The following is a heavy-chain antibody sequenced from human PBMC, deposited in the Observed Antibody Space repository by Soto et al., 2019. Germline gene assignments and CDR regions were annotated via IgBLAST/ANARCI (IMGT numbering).Heavy chain of an antibody. J-gene: IGHJ4*02. Sequence: QVQLVQSGAEVKKPGSSVKVSCKASGGTFSSYAISWVRQAPGQGLEWMGGIIPIFGTANYAQKFQGRVTINADESTSTAYMELSSLRSEDTAVYYCARDLELASLGATPGSHGYWGQGTLVTVSS. V-gene: IGHV1-69*12. CDR2: IIPIFGTA. CDR1: GGTFSSYA. D-gene: IGHD1-26*01. CDR3: ARDLELASLGATPGSHGY.